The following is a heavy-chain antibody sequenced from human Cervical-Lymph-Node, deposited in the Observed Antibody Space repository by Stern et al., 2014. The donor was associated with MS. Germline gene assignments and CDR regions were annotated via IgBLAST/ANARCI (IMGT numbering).Heavy chain of an antibody. CDR1: GGTFSSYA. V-gene: IGHV1-69*17. CDR3: ARSIIAAAGISYNWFDP. Sequence: VQLEESGAEVKKPGSSVKVSCKASGGTFSSYAISWVRQAPGQGLEWMGGIIPIFGIANYAQKFQGRVTITADKSTSTAYMELSSLRSEDTAVYYCARSIIAAAGISYNWFDPWGQGTLVTVSS. J-gene: IGHJ5*02. CDR2: IIPIFGIA. D-gene: IGHD6-13*01.